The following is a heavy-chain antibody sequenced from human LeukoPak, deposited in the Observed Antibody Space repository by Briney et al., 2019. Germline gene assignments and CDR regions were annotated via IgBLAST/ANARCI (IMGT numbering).Heavy chain of an antibody. V-gene: IGHV4-38-2*02. CDR1: GYSLSSGYY. CDR2: MYHAGST. Sequence: SETLSLTCSVSGYSLSSGYYWGWIRQAPGKGLEWVASMYHAGSTYYKTSLKSRVTISMDTSKNQFSMRLSSVTAADTAVYYCATGGPVEQLGWFDRWGQGILVTVSS. J-gene: IGHJ5*02. D-gene: IGHD6-6*01. CDR3: ATGGPVEQLGWFDR.